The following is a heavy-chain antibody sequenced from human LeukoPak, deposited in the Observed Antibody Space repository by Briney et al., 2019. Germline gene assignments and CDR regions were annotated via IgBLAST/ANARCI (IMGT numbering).Heavy chain of an antibody. Sequence: GESLKISCKGSGYSFTNYWIGWVRQMPGKGLEWMGIIYPGGSDPRYSPSFQGQVTISAAKSISTAFLRWSSLKASDTAMYYCARGSGTFPFFDYWGQGTLVTVSS. CDR3: ARGSGTFPFFDY. J-gene: IGHJ4*02. V-gene: IGHV5-51*01. CDR2: IYPGGSDP. CDR1: GYSFTNYW. D-gene: IGHD1-26*01.